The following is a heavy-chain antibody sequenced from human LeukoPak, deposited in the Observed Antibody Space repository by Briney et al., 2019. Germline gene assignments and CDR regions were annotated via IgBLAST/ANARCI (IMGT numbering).Heavy chain of an antibody. CDR1: GGSISSYY. CDR2: IYYSGST. D-gene: IGHD5-18*01. J-gene: IGHJ4*02. CDR3: ARSQSGYNYGYHFDS. Sequence: PSETLSLTCTVSGGSISSYYWSGIRQPPGKGLEGIGYIYYSGSTNYNPSLKSRVTISVDTSKNQFSLKLSSVTAADTALYYCARSQSGYNYGYHFDSWGQGTLVTVSS. V-gene: IGHV4-59*08.